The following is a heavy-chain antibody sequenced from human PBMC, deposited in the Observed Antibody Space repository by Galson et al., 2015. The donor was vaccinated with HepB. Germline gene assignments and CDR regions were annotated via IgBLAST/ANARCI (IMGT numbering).Heavy chain of an antibody. CDR1: GGTFNSYA. Sequence: SVKVSCKASGGTFNSYAINWVRQAPGQGLEWMGGIIPILGTANYAQKFQGRVTITADESTSTVYMELSSLRSEDTAVYYCARSGGYTYGEPFDYWGQGTLVTVSS. V-gene: IGHV1-69*13. CDR2: IIPILGTA. CDR3: ARSGGYTYGEPFDY. D-gene: IGHD5-18*01. J-gene: IGHJ4*02.